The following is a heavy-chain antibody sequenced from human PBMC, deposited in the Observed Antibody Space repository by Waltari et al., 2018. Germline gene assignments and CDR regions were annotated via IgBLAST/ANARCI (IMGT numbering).Heavy chain of an antibody. CDR3: ARETSSEKGFDY. D-gene: IGHD3-10*01. CDR2: IYYTGNT. J-gene: IGHJ4*02. Sequence: QLQLQESGPRLVKASETLSLTCTVSGDSVSSSSYYWGWIRQPPGKGLEWIGGIYYTGNTFQNPSLKRRVSISIDTYKNQFSLRLRSVTAADTAVYYCARETSSEKGFDYWGQGTLVTVSP. V-gene: IGHV4-39*07. CDR1: GDSVSSSSYY.